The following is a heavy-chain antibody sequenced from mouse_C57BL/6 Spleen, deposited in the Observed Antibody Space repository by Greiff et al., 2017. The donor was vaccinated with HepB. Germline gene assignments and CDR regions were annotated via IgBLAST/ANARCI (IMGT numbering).Heavy chain of an antibody. CDR1: GFSLTSYG. J-gene: IGHJ3*01. Sequence: VQLVESGPGLVAPSQSLSITCTVSGFSLTSYGVSWVRQPPGKGLEWLGVIWGDGGTNYHSAHISRLSISKENSKCQVFLKLNSLQTDDTATYYCAKGEMVTLFAYWGQGTLVTVSA. CDR2: IWGDGGT. V-gene: IGHV2-3*01. CDR3: AKGEMVTLFAY. D-gene: IGHD2-3*01.